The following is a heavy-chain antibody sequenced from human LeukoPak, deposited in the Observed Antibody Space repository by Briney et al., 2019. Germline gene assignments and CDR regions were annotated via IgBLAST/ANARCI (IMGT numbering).Heavy chain of an antibody. CDR2: IYYSGST. V-gene: IGHV4-59*01. J-gene: IGHJ3*02. CDR1: GGSISSYY. D-gene: IGHD2-15*01. CDR3: ASQPRYCSGGSCSDAFDI. Sequence: SETLSLTCTVSGGSISSYYWSWIRQPPGKGLEWIGYIYYSGSTNYNPSLKSRVTTSVDTSKNQLSLKLSSVTAADTAVYYCASQPRYCSGGSCSDAFDIWGQGTMVTVSS.